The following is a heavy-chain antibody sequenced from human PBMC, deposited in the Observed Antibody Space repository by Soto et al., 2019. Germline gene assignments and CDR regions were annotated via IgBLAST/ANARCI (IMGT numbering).Heavy chain of an antibody. Sequence: TGPTLVNPTQTLTLTCTFSGFSLTTSGVGVGWIRQPPGKALEWLALIFWNDDERYSPSLNSRLTITKDTSKNQVVLTMTNMDPVDTATYYCVHNGYSYDPFDYWGRGTLVTVSS. CDR2: IFWNDDE. D-gene: IGHD5-18*01. CDR3: VHNGYSYDPFDY. CDR1: GFSLTTSGVG. J-gene: IGHJ4*02. V-gene: IGHV2-5*01.